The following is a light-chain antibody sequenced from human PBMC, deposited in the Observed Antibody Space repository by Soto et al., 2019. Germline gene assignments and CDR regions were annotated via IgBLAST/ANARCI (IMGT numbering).Light chain of an antibody. V-gene: IGLV2-14*01. J-gene: IGLJ2*01. CDR3: ISYTTSSTVV. CDR2: EVS. CDR1: SSDVGSYKY. Sequence: QSALTQPASVSGSPGQSITISCTGTSSDVGSYKYVSWYQHYPGKAPKLIIYEVSNRPSGVSDRFSGSKSGNTASLTISGLQAEDEAEYYCISYTTSSTVVFGGGTKVTVL.